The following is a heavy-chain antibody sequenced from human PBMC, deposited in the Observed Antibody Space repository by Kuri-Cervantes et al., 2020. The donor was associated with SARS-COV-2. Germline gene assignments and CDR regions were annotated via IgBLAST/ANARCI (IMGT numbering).Heavy chain of an antibody. CDR1: GFTFSSYD. CDR2: IGTAGDP. D-gene: IGHD3-3*01. Sequence: GESLKISCAASGFTFSSYDMHWVRQATGKGLEWASAIGTAGDPYYADSVKGRFTISRDNSKNTLYLQMNSLRAEDTAVYYCALGPRFLEWLFPFDYWGQGTLVTVSS. V-gene: IGHV3-13*05. CDR3: ALGPRFLEWLFPFDY. J-gene: IGHJ4*02.